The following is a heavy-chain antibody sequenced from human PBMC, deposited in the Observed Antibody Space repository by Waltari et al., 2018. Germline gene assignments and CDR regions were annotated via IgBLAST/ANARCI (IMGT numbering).Heavy chain of an antibody. CDR2: FVPEDGET. CDR3: ATGGYCSGGSCYSYYYYGMDV. Sequence: QVQLVQSGAEVKKPGASVKVSCKVSGYTLTELSMHWVRQAPGKGLEWMGGFVPEDGETIYAQKVQGIVTMTEDTSTDTAYMELSSLRSEDTAVYYCATGGYCSGGSCYSYYYYGMDVWGQGTTVTVSS. CDR1: GYTLTELS. V-gene: IGHV1-24*01. J-gene: IGHJ6*02. D-gene: IGHD2-15*01.